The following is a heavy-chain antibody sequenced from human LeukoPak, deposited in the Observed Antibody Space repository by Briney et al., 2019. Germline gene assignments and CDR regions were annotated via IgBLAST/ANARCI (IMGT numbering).Heavy chain of an antibody. CDR3: AREVSEGFDF. V-gene: IGHV3-21*01. CDR2: FGTRSTSV. CDR1: GFTFSGYG. D-gene: IGHD3-22*01. Sequence: GGSLRLSCTASGFTFSGYGMNWIRQALGKGLEWVSSFGTRSTSVYHAGSVKGRFAISRDNAKNSLYLQMNSLRAEDTALYYCAREVSEGFDFWGQGTLVTVSS. J-gene: IGHJ4*02.